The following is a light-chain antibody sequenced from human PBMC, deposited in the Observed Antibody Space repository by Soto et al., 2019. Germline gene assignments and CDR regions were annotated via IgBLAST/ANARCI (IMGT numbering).Light chain of an antibody. CDR1: RSDIGGYNF. Sequence: SVLTHPASVSGSLGQSIPISCTGTRSDIGGYNFVSFYQQHPGKAPKLMIFEVNNRPSGVSNRFSGSKSGNTAFLTISGLQAEDEADYFCSSYKNIYTLEVFGGGTKVTVL. J-gene: IGLJ1*01. CDR3: SSYKNIYTLEV. V-gene: IGLV2-14*01. CDR2: EVN.